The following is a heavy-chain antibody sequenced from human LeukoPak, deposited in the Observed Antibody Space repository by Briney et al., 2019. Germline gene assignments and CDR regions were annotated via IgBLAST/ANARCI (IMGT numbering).Heavy chain of an antibody. Sequence: SVTVSCKASGGTFSSYAISWVRQAPGQGLEWMGGIIPIFGTANYAQKLQGRVTMTTDTSTSTAYMELRSLRSDDTAVYYCAITSRIAAAGGYYWGQGTLVTVSS. J-gene: IGHJ4*02. V-gene: IGHV1-69*05. CDR3: AITSRIAAAGGYY. D-gene: IGHD6-13*01. CDR2: IIPIFGTA. CDR1: GGTFSSYA.